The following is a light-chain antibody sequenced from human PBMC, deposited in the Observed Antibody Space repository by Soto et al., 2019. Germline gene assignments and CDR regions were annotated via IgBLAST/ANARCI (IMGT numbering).Light chain of an antibody. V-gene: IGLV2-11*01. CDR1: SNY. CDR3: CSFEGSYSAVV. Sequence: QSVLTQPRSVAGSPGQSVTISCTGTSNYVSWYQQHPGKAPKLIISDVNKRPSGVPDRFSGSKSGRTASLTISGLLAEDEAADYCCSFEGSYSAVVFATGXK. J-gene: IGLJ1*01. CDR2: DVN.